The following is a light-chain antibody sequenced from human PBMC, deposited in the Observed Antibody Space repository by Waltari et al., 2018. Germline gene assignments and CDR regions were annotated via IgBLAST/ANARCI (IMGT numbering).Light chain of an antibody. CDR1: QSIGNY. J-gene: IGKJ1*01. CDR2: SAS. CDR3: QESYSSPPST. Sequence: DIQMTQSPSSLSAVVGDRVTITCRVSQSIGNYLNWYQQKPGKAPQLLIYSASSLQRGVPSRFSGRGSGTEFSLTISGLQPDDFATYYCQESYSSPPSTFGQGTKVDIK. V-gene: IGKV1-39*01.